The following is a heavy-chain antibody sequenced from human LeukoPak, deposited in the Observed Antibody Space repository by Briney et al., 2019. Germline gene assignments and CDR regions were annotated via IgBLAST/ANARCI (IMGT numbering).Heavy chain of an antibody. CDR3: KSARYSYGTYFDY. Sequence: SETLSLTCTVYGGSFSGYYWSWIRQPPRKGLEWVGEINHNVSTNYNPSLKSRVTISVDTSKNQFSLMLSSVTAAHTPLYYCKSARYSYGTYFDYWGQGTLVTVSS. V-gene: IGHV4-34*01. CDR2: INHNVST. J-gene: IGHJ4*02. D-gene: IGHD5-18*01. CDR1: GGSFSGYY.